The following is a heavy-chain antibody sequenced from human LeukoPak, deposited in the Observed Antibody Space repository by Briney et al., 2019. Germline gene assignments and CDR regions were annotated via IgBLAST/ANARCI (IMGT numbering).Heavy chain of an antibody. CDR1: GYTFIGYY. Sequence: ASVKVSCKASGYTFIGYYMHWVRQAPGRGLEWMGRINPNSGGTNYAQKFQGRVTMTRDTSISTAYMELSRLRFDDTAVYYCARDRTTVVTRVEFDYWGQGTLVTVSS. V-gene: IGHV1-2*06. D-gene: IGHD4-23*01. CDR2: INPNSGGT. J-gene: IGHJ4*02. CDR3: ARDRTTVVTRVEFDY.